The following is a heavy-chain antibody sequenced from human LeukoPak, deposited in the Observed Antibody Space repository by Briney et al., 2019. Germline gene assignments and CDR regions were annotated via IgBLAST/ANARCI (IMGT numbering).Heavy chain of an antibody. CDR2: MNPHSGKT. D-gene: IGHD4-17*01. CDR3: ARLSSHYGDYKVDP. V-gene: IGHV1-8*01. Sequence: ASVKVSCKASGYPFNNYDINWVRQAAGQGLEWMGWMNPHSGKTGYAQNFQGRVTMTRDTSISTAYMELSSLRSEDTAVYYCARLSSHYGDYKVDPWGQGTLVTVSS. CDR1: GYPFNNYD. J-gene: IGHJ5*02.